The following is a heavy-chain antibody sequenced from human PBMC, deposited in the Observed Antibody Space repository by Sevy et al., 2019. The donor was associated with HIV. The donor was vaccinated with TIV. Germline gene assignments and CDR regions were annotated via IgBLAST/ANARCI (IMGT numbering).Heavy chain of an antibody. CDR3: ATLSVSHYDFWSGYTYYYGMDV. J-gene: IGHJ6*02. Sequence: ETLSLTCTVSGVSISSDNYYWAWIRQPPGKGLEWIGSIYYSGSTYYNPSLKSRVTISVDTSKNQFSLKLSSVTAADTAMYYCATLSVSHYDFWSGYTYYYGMDVWGQGTTVTVSS. CDR1: GVSISSDNYY. D-gene: IGHD3-3*01. CDR2: IYYSGST. V-gene: IGHV4-39*01.